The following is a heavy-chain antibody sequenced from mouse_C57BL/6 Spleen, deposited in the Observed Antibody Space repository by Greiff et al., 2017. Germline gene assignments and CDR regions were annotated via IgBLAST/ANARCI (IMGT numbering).Heavy chain of an antibody. CDR3: AREWGDYGYFDV. CDR2: ISDGGSYT. J-gene: IGHJ1*03. V-gene: IGHV5-4*01. CDR1: GFTFSSYA. Sequence: DVQLVESGGGLVKPGGSLKLSCAASGFTFSSYAMSWVRQTPEKRLEWVATISDGGSYTYYPDNVKGRFTISRDNAKNNLYLQMSHLKSEDTAMYYCAREWGDYGYFDVWGTGTTVTVSS.